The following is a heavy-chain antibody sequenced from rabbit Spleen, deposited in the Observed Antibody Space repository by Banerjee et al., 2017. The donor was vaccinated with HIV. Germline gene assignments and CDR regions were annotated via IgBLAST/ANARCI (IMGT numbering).Heavy chain of an antibody. Sequence: QEQLEESGGGLVKPEGSLTLTCKASGFDLSSYYYMCWVRQAPGKGLEWIACIYAGSSGSTYYASWVNGRFTISKTSSTTVTLQMNSLTAADTATYFCARDPGDAGAGGWVYGHFNLWGPGSLVTVS. D-gene: IGHD4-2*01. CDR3: ARDPGDAGAGGWVYGHFNL. J-gene: IGHJ4*01. CDR2: IYAGSSGST. V-gene: IGHV1S45*01. CDR1: GFDLSSYYY.